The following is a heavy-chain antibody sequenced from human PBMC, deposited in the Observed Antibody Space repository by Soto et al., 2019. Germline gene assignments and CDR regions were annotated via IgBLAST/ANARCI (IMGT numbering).Heavy chain of an antibody. CDR2: INGGTGQT. V-gene: IGHV1-3*01. CDR1: GYTFTTHA. Sequence: ASVKVSCKASGYTFTTHAMHWVRQAPGQSLEWMGWINGGTGQTKHSQRFQGRVNITRDTSASTAYMELSSLRSEDTAVYYCARGKGMEENYYYYGLDIWGQGTTVTISS. J-gene: IGHJ6*02. D-gene: IGHD1-1*01. CDR3: ARGKGMEENYYYYGLDI.